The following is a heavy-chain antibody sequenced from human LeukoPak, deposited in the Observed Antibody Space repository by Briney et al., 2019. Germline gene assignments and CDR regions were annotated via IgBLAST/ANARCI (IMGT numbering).Heavy chain of an antibody. CDR1: GFTFSSYS. CDR3: ARDGKLEPFDY. D-gene: IGHD1-1*01. V-gene: IGHV3-21*01. Sequence: GALRLSCAASGFTFSSYSMNWVRQAPGKGLEWVSSISSGSSYIYYADSVKGRFTISRDNAKNSLYLQMNSLRAEDTAVYYCARDGKLEPFDYWGQGTLVTVSS. J-gene: IGHJ4*02. CDR2: ISSGSSYI.